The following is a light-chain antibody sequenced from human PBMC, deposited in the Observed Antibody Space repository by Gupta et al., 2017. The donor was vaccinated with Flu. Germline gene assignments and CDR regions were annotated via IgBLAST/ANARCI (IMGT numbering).Light chain of an antibody. CDR3: QQYNDWPSYT. J-gene: IGKJ2*01. CDR2: LTS. Sequence: ETVTLSCRASESVGYNLAWYQQKPGQAPSLVIYLTSTRATGIPARFSGSGSGTEFALTISSLQSEDFADYYCQQYNDWPSYTFGPGTKLEFK. V-gene: IGKV3-15*01. CDR1: ESVGYN.